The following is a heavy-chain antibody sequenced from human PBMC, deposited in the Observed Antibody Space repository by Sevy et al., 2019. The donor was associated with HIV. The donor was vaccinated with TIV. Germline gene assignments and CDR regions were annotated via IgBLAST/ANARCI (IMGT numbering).Heavy chain of an antibody. Sequence: GGSLRLSCVASGFTFSNHAMAWVRQAPGKGLEWVSGITGNGETTYYRDSVKGRFAISRDNSKNTLYLQMYSLRAEDTAIYFCADGYPFHEFGVWGQGTLVTVSS. CDR1: GFTFSNHA. V-gene: IGHV3-23*01. J-gene: IGHJ3*01. CDR3: ADGYPFHEFGV. D-gene: IGHD3-16*01. CDR2: ITGNGETT.